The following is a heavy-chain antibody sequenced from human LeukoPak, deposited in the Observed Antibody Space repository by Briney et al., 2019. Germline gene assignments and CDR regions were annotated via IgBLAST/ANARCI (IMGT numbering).Heavy chain of an antibody. D-gene: IGHD6-19*01. J-gene: IGHJ4*02. CDR3: ARGGVAVAGKRNFDY. CDR1: GFTFSSYE. Sequence: SGGSLRLSCSASGFTFSSYEMNWVRQAPGKGLEWISYITGSGDTIYYADSVKGRFTISRDNAKNSLYLQMNSLRAEDTAVYYCARGGVAVAGKRNFDYWGQGTLVTVSS. CDR2: ITGSGDTI. V-gene: IGHV3-48*03.